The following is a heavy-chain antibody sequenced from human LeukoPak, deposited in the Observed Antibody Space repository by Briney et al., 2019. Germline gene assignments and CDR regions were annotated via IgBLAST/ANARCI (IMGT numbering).Heavy chain of an antibody. D-gene: IGHD2-2*02. J-gene: IGHJ5*02. CDR1: GYTFTSYG. V-gene: IGHV1-18*01. CDR2: ISAYNGNT. CDR3: ARVGCSSTSCYTGYTHGDWFDP. Sequence: ASVKVPCKASGYTFTSYGISWVRQAPGQGLEWMGWISAYNGNTHYAQKLQGRVTMTTDTSTSTAYMELRSLRSDDTAVYYCARVGCSSTSCYTGYTHGDWFDPWGQGTLVTVSS.